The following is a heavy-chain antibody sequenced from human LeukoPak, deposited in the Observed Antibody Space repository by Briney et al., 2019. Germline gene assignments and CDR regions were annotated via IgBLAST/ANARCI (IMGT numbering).Heavy chain of an antibody. J-gene: IGHJ6*03. Sequence: SVKVSCKASGYTFTSYGISWVRQAPGQGLEWMGWISAYNGDTNYAQKLQGRVTMTTDTSTSTAYMELRSLRSDDTAVYYCARDIVVVPAAIGNYYYMDVWGKGTTVTVSS. CDR1: GYTFTSYG. D-gene: IGHD2-2*02. CDR2: ISAYNGDT. CDR3: ARDIVVVPAAIGNYYYMDV. V-gene: IGHV1-18*01.